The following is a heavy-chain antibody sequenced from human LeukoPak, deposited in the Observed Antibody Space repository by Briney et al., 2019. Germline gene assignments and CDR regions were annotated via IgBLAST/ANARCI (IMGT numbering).Heavy chain of an antibody. Sequence: GGSLRLSCSASGFTFSDYWMIWVRQAPGKGLEWVSYISSSGSTIYYADSVKGRFTISRDNAKNSLYLQMNSLRAEDTAVYYCASHIVVVPAACDYWGQGTLVTVSS. J-gene: IGHJ4*02. D-gene: IGHD2-2*01. CDR3: ASHIVVVPAACDY. CDR1: GFTFSDYW. CDR2: ISSSGSTI. V-gene: IGHV3-11*01.